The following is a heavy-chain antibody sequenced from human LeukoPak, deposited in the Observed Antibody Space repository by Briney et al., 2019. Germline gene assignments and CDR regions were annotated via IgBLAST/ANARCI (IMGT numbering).Heavy chain of an antibody. J-gene: IGHJ6*03. Sequence: SETLSLTCTVSGGSISSYYWSWIRQPPGKGLEWIGYIYYSGSTNYNPSLKSRVTISVDTSKNQFSLKLSSVTAADTAVYYCARTTEGGYTYDYFYYYMGVWGKGTTVTISS. CDR3: ARTTEGGYTYDYFYYYMGV. CDR2: IYYSGST. CDR1: GGSISSYY. D-gene: IGHD5-18*01. V-gene: IGHV4-59*01.